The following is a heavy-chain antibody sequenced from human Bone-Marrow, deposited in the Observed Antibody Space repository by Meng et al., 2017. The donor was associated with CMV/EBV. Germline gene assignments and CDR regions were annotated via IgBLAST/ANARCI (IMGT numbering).Heavy chain of an antibody. J-gene: IGHJ6*02. CDR1: GFTFDDYG. V-gene: IGHV3-20*04. CDR3: ARDLYRYSSSSGGVGYYYYYGMDV. Sequence: GGSLRLSCAASGFTFDDYGMSWVRQAPGKGLEWVSGINWNGGSTGYADSVKGRFTISRDNAKNSLYLQMNSLRAEDTAVYYCARDLYRYSSSSGGVGYYYYYGMDVWGQGTMVTVSS. D-gene: IGHD6-6*01. CDR2: INWNGGST.